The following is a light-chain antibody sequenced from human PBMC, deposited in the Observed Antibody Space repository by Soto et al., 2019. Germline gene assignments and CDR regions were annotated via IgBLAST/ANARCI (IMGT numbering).Light chain of an antibody. CDR1: QSIGTW. V-gene: IGKV1-5*01. CDR3: QQSNSYSPL. Sequence: DIQMTQSPSTLSASVGDRVTITCRASQSIGTWLAWYQQKPGKAPKLLIYDASSVESGVPSRFSGSGSGTEFTLTISSLQPDDCATYYCQQSNSYSPLFGPGTKVDIK. J-gene: IGKJ3*01. CDR2: DAS.